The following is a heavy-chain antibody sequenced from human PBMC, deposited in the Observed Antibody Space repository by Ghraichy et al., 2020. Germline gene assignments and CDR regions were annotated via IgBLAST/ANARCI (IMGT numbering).Heavy chain of an antibody. Sequence: GGSLRLSCAASGFSFSDYYMTWIRQAPGKGLEWVSYISSSGSTIYYADSVKGRFTISRDNAKNSLFLQMNSLRAEDSAVYYCARGTIYSSSSSANWGQGTLVTVSS. CDR1: GFSFSDYY. CDR3: ARGTIYSSSSSAN. V-gene: IGHV3-11*01. D-gene: IGHD6-6*01. CDR2: ISSSGSTI. J-gene: IGHJ4*02.